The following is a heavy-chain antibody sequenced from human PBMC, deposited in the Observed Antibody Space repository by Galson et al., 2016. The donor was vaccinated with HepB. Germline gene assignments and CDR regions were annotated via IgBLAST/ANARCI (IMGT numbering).Heavy chain of an antibody. CDR1: GFSLRTSPVG. CDR2: IYWNDNK. V-gene: IGHV2-5*01. J-gene: IGHJ4*02. Sequence: PALGKPTQTLTLTCTFSGFSLRTSPVGVGWIRQPPGKAMEWLAFIYWNDNKRYSPSLKSRLTVTKETSKNQVVLTMTNMDPVDTGTYYCAHRTYSHGSFPYWGQGTLATVSS. D-gene: IGHD5-18*01. CDR3: AHRTYSHGSFPY.